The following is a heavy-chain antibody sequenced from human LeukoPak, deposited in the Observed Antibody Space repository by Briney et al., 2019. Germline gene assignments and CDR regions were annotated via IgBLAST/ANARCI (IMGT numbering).Heavy chain of an antibody. V-gene: IGHV4-31*03. Sequence: SQTLSLTCTVSGGSISSGGYYWSWIRQHPGKGLEWIGYISYSGSTYYNPSLNSRVTISVDTSKNQFSLKLSSVTAADTAVYYCARAGIHLITVDYWGQGTLVTVSS. CDR1: GGSISSGGYY. CDR2: ISYSGST. CDR3: ARAGIHLITVDY. J-gene: IGHJ4*02. D-gene: IGHD1-14*01.